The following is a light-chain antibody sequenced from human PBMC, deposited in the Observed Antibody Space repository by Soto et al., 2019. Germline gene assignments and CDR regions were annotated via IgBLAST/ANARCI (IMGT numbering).Light chain of an antibody. CDR3: ETWDNNTRVV. J-gene: IGLJ2*01. CDR2: LQQSGTY. CDR1: SGHSTYI. V-gene: IGLV4-60*03. Sequence: QLVLTQSSSASASLGSSVKLTCTLSSGHSTYIVAWHQQQPGKAPRYLMQLQQSGTYTKGSGVPDRFSGSSSGADRSLTISNLQSEDEADYYCETWDNNTRVVFGGGTKVTVL.